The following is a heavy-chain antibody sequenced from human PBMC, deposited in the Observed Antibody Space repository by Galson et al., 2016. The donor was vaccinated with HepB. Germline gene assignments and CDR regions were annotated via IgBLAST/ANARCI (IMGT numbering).Heavy chain of an antibody. CDR3: ARQGEYYDTLTGYGSGFDY. J-gene: IGHJ4*02. CDR1: GYNFTTYW. CDR2: IDPLDSET. Sequence: QSGAEVKKPGESLKISCKGSGYNFTTYWINWVRQMPGKGLEWMGRIDPLDSETKYSPSFQGHVTMSADKSISTAYLQWSSLKASDTAMYYCARQGEYYDTLTGYGSGFDYWGRGTLAIVSS. D-gene: IGHD3-9*01. V-gene: IGHV5-10-1*01.